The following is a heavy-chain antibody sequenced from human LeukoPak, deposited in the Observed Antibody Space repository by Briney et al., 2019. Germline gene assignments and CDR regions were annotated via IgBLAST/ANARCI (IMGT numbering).Heavy chain of an antibody. V-gene: IGHV3-53*01. CDR1: GFTVGSYY. CDR3: AGSTTVAYY. J-gene: IGHJ4*02. CDR2: IYSGGST. Sequence: PGGSLRLSCAASGFTVGSYYMNWVRQAPGKGLEWVSVIYSGGSTSSADSVKGRFTISRDNSMNTLYLQMNSLRAEDTAVYYCAGSTTVAYYWGQGTLVTVSS. D-gene: IGHD4-23*01.